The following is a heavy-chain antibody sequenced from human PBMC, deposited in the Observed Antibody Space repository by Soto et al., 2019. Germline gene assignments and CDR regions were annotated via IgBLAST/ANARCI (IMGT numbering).Heavy chain of an antibody. V-gene: IGHV1-18*01. Sequence: GASVKVSCKASGYTFTSYGISWVRQAPGQGLEWMGWISAYNGNTNYAQKLQGRVTMTTDTSTSTAYMELRSLRSDDTAVYYCARDSLGAVAGTGAFDIWGQGTMVTV. CDR1: GYTFTSYG. J-gene: IGHJ3*02. D-gene: IGHD6-19*01. CDR3: ARDSLGAVAGTGAFDI. CDR2: ISAYNGNT.